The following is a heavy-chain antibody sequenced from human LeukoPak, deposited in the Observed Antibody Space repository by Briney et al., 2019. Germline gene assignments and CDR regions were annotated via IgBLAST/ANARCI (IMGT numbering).Heavy chain of an antibody. CDR3: AKDIRGYSSSWYVGYYYYGMDV. D-gene: IGHD6-13*01. CDR2: ISGDGGST. V-gene: IGHV3-43*02. J-gene: IGHJ6*02. CDR1: GFTFDDYA. Sequence: GRSLRLSCAASGFTFDDYAMHWVRQAPGKGLEWVSLISGDGGSTYYADSVKGRFTISRDNSKNSLYLQMNSLRTEDTALYYCAKDIRGYSSSWYVGYYYYGMDVWGQGTTVTVSS.